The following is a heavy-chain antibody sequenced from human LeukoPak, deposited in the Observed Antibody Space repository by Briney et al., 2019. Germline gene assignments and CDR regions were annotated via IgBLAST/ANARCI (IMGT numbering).Heavy chain of an antibody. J-gene: IGHJ6*03. D-gene: IGHD3-10*01. Sequence: ASVKVSCKASGYTFTDYYIHWVRQAPGQGLEWMGWMNPNSGNTGYAQKFQGRVTMTRNTAISTAYMELSSLRSEDTAVYYCARGTITMVRGATNYYYYMDVWGKGTTVTISS. CDR1: GYTFTDYY. CDR3: ARGTITMVRGATNYYYYMDV. V-gene: IGHV1-8*02. CDR2: MNPNSGNT.